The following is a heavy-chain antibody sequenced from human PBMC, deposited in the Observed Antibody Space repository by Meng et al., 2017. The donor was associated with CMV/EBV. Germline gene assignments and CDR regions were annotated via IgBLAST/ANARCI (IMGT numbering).Heavy chain of an antibody. CDR1: GYTFTSYD. CDR2: MNPNSGNT. CDR3: ARGGYGSGVPCGMDV. V-gene: IGHV1-8*03. J-gene: IGHJ6*02. Sequence: ASVKVSCKASGYTFTSYDINWVRQATGQGLEWMGWMNPNSGNTGYAQKFQGRVTITRNTSISTAYMELSSLRSEDTAVYYCARGGYGSGVPCGMDVWGQGTTVTVSS. D-gene: IGHD3-10*01.